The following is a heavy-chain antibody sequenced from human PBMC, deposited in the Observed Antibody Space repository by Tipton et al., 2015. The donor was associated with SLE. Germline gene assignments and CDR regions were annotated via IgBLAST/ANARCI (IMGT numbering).Heavy chain of an antibody. J-gene: IGHJ2*01. CDR3: AKTTMILVVPPRDWYFDL. CDR1: GFTFSSYG. V-gene: IGHV3-30*02. Sequence: SLRLSCAASGFTFSSYGMHWVRQAPGKGLEWVAFIRYDGSNKYYADSVKGRFTISRDNSKNTLYLQMNSLRAEDTAVYYCAKTTMILVVPPRDWYFDLWGRGTLVTVS. CDR2: IRYDGSNK. D-gene: IGHD3-22*01.